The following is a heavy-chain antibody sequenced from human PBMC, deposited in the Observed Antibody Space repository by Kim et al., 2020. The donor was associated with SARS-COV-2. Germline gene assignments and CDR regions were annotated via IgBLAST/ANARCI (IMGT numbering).Heavy chain of an antibody. CDR2: IIPILGTT. CDR3: ARWLGRDGYNTDY. V-gene: IGHV1-69*13. D-gene: IGHD5-12*01. J-gene: IGHJ4*02. Sequence: SVKVSCKASGGIFSNYAISWVRQAPGQGFEWMGGIIPILGTTNYAQKFQGRVTITADESTSTAYMELSSLRAEDTAVYFCARWLGRDGYNTDYWGQGTLVTVSS. CDR1: GGIFSNYA.